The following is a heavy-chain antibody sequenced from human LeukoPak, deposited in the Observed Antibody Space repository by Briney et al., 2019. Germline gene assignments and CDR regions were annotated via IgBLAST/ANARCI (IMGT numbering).Heavy chain of an antibody. CDR2: MYYSGST. CDR1: GGSIRNYY. V-gene: IGHV4-59*01. D-gene: IGHD3-10*01. Sequence: SETLSLTCTVSGGSIRNYYWSWIRQPPGKGLEWIGFMYYSGSTIYNPSLKSRVTISVDTSKNQFSLKLTSVTAADTAVYYCARGFGDWGLSWFDPWGQGTLVTVSS. CDR3: ARGFGDWGLSWFDP. J-gene: IGHJ5*02.